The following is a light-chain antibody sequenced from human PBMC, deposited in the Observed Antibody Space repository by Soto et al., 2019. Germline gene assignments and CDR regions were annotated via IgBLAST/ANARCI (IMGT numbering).Light chain of an antibody. CDR2: GGS. Sequence: VMTQSPATLSVSPGERATLSCRASQSVAGNLAWYQQKPGQAPRLLIYGGSSRATGIPDRFSGSGSGTDFTLTISKLEPEDFAVYYCQAWTFGQGTKVEMK. CDR3: QAWT. V-gene: IGKV3D-15*01. CDR1: QSVAGN. J-gene: IGKJ1*01.